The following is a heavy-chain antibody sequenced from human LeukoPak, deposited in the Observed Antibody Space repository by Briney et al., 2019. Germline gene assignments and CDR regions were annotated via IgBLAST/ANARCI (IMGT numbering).Heavy chain of an antibody. CDR3: ARADGGVRGYYFDY. Sequence: SETLSLTCAVYGGSFSGYYWSWIRQPPGKGLEWIGEINHSGSTNYNPSLKSRVTISVDTSKNQFSLKLSSVTAADTAVYYCARADGGVRGYYFDYWGQGIMVTVSS. D-gene: IGHD3-10*01. J-gene: IGHJ4*02. CDR2: INHSGST. CDR1: GGSFSGYY. V-gene: IGHV4-34*01.